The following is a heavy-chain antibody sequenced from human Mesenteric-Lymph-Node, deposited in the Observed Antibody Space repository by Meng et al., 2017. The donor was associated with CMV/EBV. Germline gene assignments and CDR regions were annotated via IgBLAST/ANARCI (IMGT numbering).Heavy chain of an antibody. D-gene: IGHD3-3*01. CDR3: GSIKRFLEWPPGMDV. J-gene: IGHJ6*02. Sequence: ASVKVSCKASGNSVNRYEISWVRQAPGQGLEWMGWISVYNGNTDYAQSLQGRVTMTTDTSTSTAYMELRSLRSDDTAVYYCGSIKRFLEWPPGMDVWGQGTTVTVSS. CDR1: GNSVNRYE. CDR2: ISVYNGNT. V-gene: IGHV1-18*01.